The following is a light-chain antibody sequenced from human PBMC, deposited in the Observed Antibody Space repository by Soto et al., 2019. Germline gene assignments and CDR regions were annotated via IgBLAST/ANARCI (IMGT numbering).Light chain of an antibody. CDR2: SNN. J-gene: IGLJ2*01. Sequence: QSALTQPRSVSGSPGQSVTISCTGTSIDVGDSDFVSWYQQHPGKAPKLLIYSNNQRPSGVPDRFSGSKSGTSASLAISGLRSEDEADYYCAAWDDSLSGVVFGGGTKLTVL. V-gene: IGLV1-47*02. CDR3: AAWDDSLSGVV. CDR1: SIDVGDSDF.